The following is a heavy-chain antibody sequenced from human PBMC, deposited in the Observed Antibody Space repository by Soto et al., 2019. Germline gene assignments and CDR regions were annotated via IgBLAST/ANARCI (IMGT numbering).Heavy chain of an antibody. D-gene: IGHD6-13*01. J-gene: IGHJ4*02. CDR2: IIPIFGTA. V-gene: IGHV1-69*01. CDR3: ASARPYSSSWYGGYFDY. CDR1: GGTFSSYA. Sequence: QVQLVQSGAEVKKPGSSGNVSCKASGGTFSSYAISWVRQAPGQGLEWMGGIIPIFGTANYAQKFQGRVTITADESTSTAYMELSSMRSEDTAVYYCASARPYSSSWYGGYFDYWGQGTLVTVSS.